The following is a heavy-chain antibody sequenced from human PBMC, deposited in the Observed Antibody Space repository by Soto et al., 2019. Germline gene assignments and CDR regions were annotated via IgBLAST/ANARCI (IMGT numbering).Heavy chain of an antibody. CDR1: GLTVSRTQ. CDR3: ARAREPEYSSSIFFDY. D-gene: IGHD6-6*01. Sequence: GGSLRLSCAASGLTVSRTQMAWVRQVPGKGLQWVSVIYSAGSTFYANAVKGRFTMSRDIPDNKIYLDLSRVTGDDTAIYYCARAREPEYSSSIFFDYWGRGIKVTVSS. J-gene: IGHJ4*02. V-gene: IGHV3-53*01. CDR2: IYSAGST.